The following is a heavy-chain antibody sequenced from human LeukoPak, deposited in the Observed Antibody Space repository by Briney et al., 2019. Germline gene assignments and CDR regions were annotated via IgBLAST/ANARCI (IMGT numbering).Heavy chain of an antibody. CDR3: ARDLQRRDGSWALDY. CDR1: GFTFSSYE. J-gene: IGHJ4*02. V-gene: IGHV3-48*03. D-gene: IGHD5-24*01. CDR2: ISSSGSTI. Sequence: GGSLRLSCAASGFTFSSYEMNWVRQAPGKGLEWVSYISSSGSTIYYADSVKGRFTVSRDNAKNSLYLQMDSLRAEDTAVYYCARDLQRRDGSWALDYWGQGTLVTVSS.